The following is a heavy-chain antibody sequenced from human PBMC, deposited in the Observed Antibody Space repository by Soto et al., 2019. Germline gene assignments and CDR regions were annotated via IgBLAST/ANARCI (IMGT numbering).Heavy chain of an antibody. Sequence: QITLKESGPTLVKPTHTLTLTCTFSGFSLSTSGVGVGWIRQPPGKALEWLALIYLDDDKRYGPSLKSSLTIAVYTCKYQGVLSLSNMDRVDIHSYYCAHRPPTMGRCVTSNFWFVFWG. D-gene: IGHD3-10*01. J-gene: IGHJ5*01. V-gene: IGHV2-5*05. CDR1: GFSLSTSGVG. CDR3: AHRPPTMGRCVTSNFWFVF. CDR2: IYLDDDK.